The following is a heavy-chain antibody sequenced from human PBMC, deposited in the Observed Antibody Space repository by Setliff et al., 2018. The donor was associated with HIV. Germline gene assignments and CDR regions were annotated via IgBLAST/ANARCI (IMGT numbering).Heavy chain of an antibody. V-gene: IGHV1-2*02. CDR2: INPNTGGT. D-gene: IGHD3-3*01. Sequence: ASVKVSCKASGYFFTAYYMHWVRQAPGQGLEWMAWINPNTGGTQYAQKFQGRVTVTRDTPISTAYMEIKKLTSDDTAVYYCAREYYDFWSGYSDAFHIWGQGTMVT. CDR3: AREYYDFWSGYSDAFHI. CDR1: GYFFTAYY. J-gene: IGHJ3*02.